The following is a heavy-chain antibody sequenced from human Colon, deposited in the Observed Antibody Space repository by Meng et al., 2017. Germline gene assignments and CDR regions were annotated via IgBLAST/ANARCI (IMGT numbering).Heavy chain of an antibody. CDR2: IWNDGSKE. CDR3: AKNSGGARFYFAN. D-gene: IGHD4-23*01. J-gene: IGHJ4*01. CDR1: GFTFSNSG. V-gene: IGHV3-33*06. Sequence: GGSLRLSCAASGFTFSNSGMHWVRQAPGKGLEWVAVIWNDGSKEYYADSVKGRFTISRDNSNNILYLQMNSLGVEDAAVFCGAKNSGGARFYFANWGQGTMVTVSS.